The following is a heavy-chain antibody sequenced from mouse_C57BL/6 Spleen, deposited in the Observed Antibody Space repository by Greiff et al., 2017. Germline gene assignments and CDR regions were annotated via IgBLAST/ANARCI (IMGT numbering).Heavy chain of an antibody. CDR3: TTSTVVARGAMDY. CDR2: IDPENGDT. D-gene: IGHD1-1*01. Sequence: VQLQQSGAELVRPGASVKLSCTASGFNIKDDYMHWVKQRPEQGLEWIGWIDPENGDTEYASKFQGKATITADPSSNTAYLQLGSLTSEDTAVYYCTTSTVVARGAMDYWGQGTSVTVSS. CDR1: GFNIKDDY. V-gene: IGHV14-4*01. J-gene: IGHJ4*01.